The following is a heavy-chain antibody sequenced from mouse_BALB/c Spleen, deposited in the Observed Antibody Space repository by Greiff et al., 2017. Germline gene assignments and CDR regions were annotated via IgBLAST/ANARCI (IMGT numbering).Heavy chain of an antibody. D-gene: IGHD2-2*01. CDR3: TRDGYEDWYFDV. CDR1: GFTFSSYT. J-gene: IGHJ1*01. CDR2: ISSGGSYT. V-gene: IGHV5-6-4*01. Sequence: EVQLVESGGGLVKPGGSLKLSCAASGFTFSSYTMSWVRQTPEKRLEWVATISSGGSYTYYPDSVKGRFTISRDNAKNTLYLQMSSLKSEDTAMYYCTRDGYEDWYFDVWGAGTTVTVSS.